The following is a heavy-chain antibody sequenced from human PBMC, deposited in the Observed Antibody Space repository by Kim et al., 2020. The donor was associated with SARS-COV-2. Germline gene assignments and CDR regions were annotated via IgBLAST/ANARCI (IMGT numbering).Heavy chain of an antibody. V-gene: IGHV3-48*02. CDR3: ARDRGDPLIHEGGY. Sequence: GSLRLSCVGSGFTFNSYSMTWVRQAPGKGLEWLSYISSGSGTIVYADSVKGRFTISRDNAKNSLYLQMNSLRDEDTGVYYCARDRGDPLIHEGGYWGQG. D-gene: IGHD2-8*01. J-gene: IGHJ4*02. CDR1: GFTFNSYS. CDR2: ISSGSGTI.